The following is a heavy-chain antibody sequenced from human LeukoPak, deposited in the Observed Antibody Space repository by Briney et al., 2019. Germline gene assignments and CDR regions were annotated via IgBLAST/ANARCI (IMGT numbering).Heavy chain of an antibody. J-gene: IGHJ6*02. CDR3: ARDRRLGYCSSTSCYPYYYYGMDV. CDR2: IKQDGSEE. Sequence: GGSLRLSCAASGFTFSSYWMSWVRQAPGKGLEWVANIKQDGSEEYYVDSVKGRFTISRDNAKNTLYLQMNSLRAEDTAVYYCARDRRLGYCSSTSCYPYYYYGMDVWGQGTTVTASS. D-gene: IGHD2-2*01. V-gene: IGHV3-7*01. CDR1: GFTFSSYW.